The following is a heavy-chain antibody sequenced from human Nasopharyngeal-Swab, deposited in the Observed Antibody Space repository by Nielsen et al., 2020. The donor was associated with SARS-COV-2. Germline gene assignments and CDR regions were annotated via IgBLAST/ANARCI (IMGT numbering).Heavy chain of an antibody. CDR1: GGSISSYY. CDR3: ATDSLYRDAFDI. J-gene: IGHJ3*02. CDR2: IYYSGST. V-gene: IGHV4-59*01. Sequence: SETLSLTCTVSGGSISSYYWSWIRQPPGKGLEWIGYIYYSGSTNYNPSLKSRVTISVDTSKNQFSLKLSSVTAADTAVYYCATDSLYRDAFDIWGQGTMVTVSS. D-gene: IGHD3-16*02.